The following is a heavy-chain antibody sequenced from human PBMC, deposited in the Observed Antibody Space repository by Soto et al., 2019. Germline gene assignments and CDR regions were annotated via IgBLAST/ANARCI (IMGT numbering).Heavy chain of an antibody. Sequence: SETLSLTCAVSGYSISSANCWGLIRHPPGKGLEWIGYMHYSGSTHYSPSLRSRVTLSADTSKNQFSLTLSSVTAVDTAVYYCVRYVSGSNARWFGPWGQGTLVTVSS. CDR2: MHYSGST. CDR3: VRYVSGSNARWFGP. CDR1: GYSISSANC. D-gene: IGHD3-16*01. V-gene: IGHV4-28*01. J-gene: IGHJ5*02.